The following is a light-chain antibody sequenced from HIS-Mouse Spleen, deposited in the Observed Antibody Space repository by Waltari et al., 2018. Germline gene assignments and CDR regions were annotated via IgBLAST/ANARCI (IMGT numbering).Light chain of an antibody. Sequence: SYVLTQPPSVSVAPGKTARITCGGNNVGIKSVPWYQQKPGQAPVLVVYDDSDRPSGIPERFSGSNSGNTATLTISRVEAGDEADYYCQVWDSSSDHVVFGGGTKLTVL. CDR2: DDS. CDR1: NVGIKS. V-gene: IGLV3-21*03. J-gene: IGLJ2*01. CDR3: QVWDSSSDHVV.